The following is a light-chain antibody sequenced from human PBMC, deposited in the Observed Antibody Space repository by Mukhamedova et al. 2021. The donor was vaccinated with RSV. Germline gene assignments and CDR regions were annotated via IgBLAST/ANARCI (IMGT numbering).Light chain of an antibody. Sequence: WYQRRVHGKAPKLLIYKASNLQSGVPSRFSGSGSGTEFTLTISSLQPDAFATYFCQQYITYWTFGQGTKVEIK. V-gene: IGKV1-5*03. J-gene: IGKJ1*01. CDR3: QQYITYWT. CDR2: KAS.